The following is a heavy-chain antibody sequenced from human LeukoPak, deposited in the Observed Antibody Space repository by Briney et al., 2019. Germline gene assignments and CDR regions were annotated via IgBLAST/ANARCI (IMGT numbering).Heavy chain of an antibody. J-gene: IGHJ4*02. CDR1: GGSFSGYY. D-gene: IGHD3-3*01. CDR3: ARAPYYDFWSGYSSPFDY. V-gene: IGHV4-34*01. Sequence: SETLSLTCAVYGGSFSGYYWSWIRQPPGKGLEWIGEITHSGSTNYNPSLKSRVTISVDTSKNQFSLKLSSVTAADTAVYYFARAPYYDFWSGYSSPFDYWGQGTLVTVSS. CDR2: ITHSGST.